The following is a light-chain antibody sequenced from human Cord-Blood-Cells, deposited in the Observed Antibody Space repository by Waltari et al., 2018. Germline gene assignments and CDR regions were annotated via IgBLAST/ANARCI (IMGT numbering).Light chain of an antibody. V-gene: IGKV1-39*01. CDR1: QSISSY. CDR2: AAS. Sequence: DIQMTQSPSSLSASVGDRVTITCRASQSISSYLNWYQQKPGKAPKLLIYAASSLQSGVPTRFSGIGSGTDFTLTIRSLQPEDFATYYCQQSYGTPRTFGQGTKLEIK. CDR3: QQSYGTPRT. J-gene: IGKJ2*01.